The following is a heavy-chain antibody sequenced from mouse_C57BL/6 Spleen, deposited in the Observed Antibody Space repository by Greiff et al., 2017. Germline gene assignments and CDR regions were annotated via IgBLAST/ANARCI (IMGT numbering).Heavy chain of an antibody. V-gene: IGHV1-74*01. Sequence: QVQLQQPGAELVKPGASVKVSCKASGYTFTSYWMHWVKQRPGQGLEWIGRIHPSDSDTNYNQKFKGKATLTVGKSSSTSYMQLSSLTSEDSAVYYCSITLYYSNNSYAMDYWGQGTSVTVSS. CDR1: GYTFTSYW. CDR3: SITLYYSNNSYAMDY. J-gene: IGHJ4*01. D-gene: IGHD2-5*01. CDR2: IHPSDSDT.